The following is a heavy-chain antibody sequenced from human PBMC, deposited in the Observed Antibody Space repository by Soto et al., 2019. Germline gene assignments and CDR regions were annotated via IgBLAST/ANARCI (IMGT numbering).Heavy chain of an antibody. Sequence: GASVKVSCKASGYTFTSYDINWVRQATGQGLEWMGWMNPNSGNTGYAQKFQGRVTMTRNTSIGTAYMELSSLRSEDTAVYYCARCLDFIGGSCYYPSYYYYYYMDVWGKGTTVTVSS. D-gene: IGHD2-15*01. CDR1: GYTFTSYD. CDR3: ARCLDFIGGSCYYPSYYYYYYMDV. J-gene: IGHJ6*03. CDR2: MNPNSGNT. V-gene: IGHV1-8*01.